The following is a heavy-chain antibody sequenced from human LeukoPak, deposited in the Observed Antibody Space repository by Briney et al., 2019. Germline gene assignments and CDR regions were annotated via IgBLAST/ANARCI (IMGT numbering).Heavy chain of an antibody. CDR3: AKDPRGQWLARTYFDY. CDR1: GFTFSSYG. Sequence: TGGSLRLSCAASGFTFSSYGMHWVRQAPGKGLEWVAVISYDGSNKYYADSVKGRFTISRDNSKNTLYLQMNSLRAEDTAVYYCAKDPRGQWLARTYFDYWGQGTLVTVSS. J-gene: IGHJ4*02. CDR2: ISYDGSNK. V-gene: IGHV3-30*18. D-gene: IGHD6-19*01.